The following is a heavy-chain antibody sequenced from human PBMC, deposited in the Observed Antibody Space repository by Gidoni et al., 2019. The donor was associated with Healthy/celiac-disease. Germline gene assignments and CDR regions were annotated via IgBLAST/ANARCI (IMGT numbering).Heavy chain of an antibody. Sequence: QVQLVQSGAEETKPRASVQLSCKVSGYTFTGYYMHWVRQAPGQGLEWMGWINPNSGGTNYAQKFQGRVTMTRDTSISTAYMELSRLRADDTAVYYCARGGIRWYHNWFDPWGQGTLVTVSS. CDR2: INPNSGGT. CDR3: ARGGIRWYHNWFDP. CDR1: GYTFTGYY. J-gene: IGHJ5*02. V-gene: IGHV1-2*02. D-gene: IGHD2-15*01.